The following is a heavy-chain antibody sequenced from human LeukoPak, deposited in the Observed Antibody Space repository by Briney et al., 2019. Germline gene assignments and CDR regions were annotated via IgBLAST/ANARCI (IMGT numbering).Heavy chain of an antibody. CDR3: ARSYSSGWWGFFDY. CDR2: ISSSSSYI. CDR1: GFTFSSYS. V-gene: IGHV3-21*01. D-gene: IGHD6-19*01. Sequence: GGSLRLSCAASGFTFSSYSMNWVRQAPGKGLEWVSSISSSSSYIYYADSVKGRFTISRDNAKNSLYLQMNSLRAEDTAVYYCARSYSSGWWGFFDYWGQGTLVTVSS. J-gene: IGHJ4*02.